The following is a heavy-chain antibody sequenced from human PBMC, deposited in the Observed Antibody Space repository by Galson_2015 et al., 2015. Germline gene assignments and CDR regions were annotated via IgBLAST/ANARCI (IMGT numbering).Heavy chain of an antibody. CDR2: IYASGST. D-gene: IGHD1-26*01. V-gene: IGHV3-53*01. Sequence: SLRLSCAASGFTVSTNYMTWVRQAPGKGLEGVSVIYASGSTYYADSVKGRFTISRDNSNTLYLQMNSLRVEDTAVYYCARRVGATTVFDYWGQGTLVTVSS. J-gene: IGHJ4*02. CDR1: GFTVSTNY. CDR3: ARRVGATTVFDY.